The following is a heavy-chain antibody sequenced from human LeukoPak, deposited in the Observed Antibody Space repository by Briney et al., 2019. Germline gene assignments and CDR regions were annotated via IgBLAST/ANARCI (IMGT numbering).Heavy chain of an antibody. CDR3: ARPYYGSGSYYPSDAFDI. J-gene: IGHJ3*02. CDR1: GGSISSYY. V-gene: IGHV4-59*08. CDR2: IYYSGST. D-gene: IGHD3-10*01. Sequence: PSETLSLTCTVSGGSISSYYWSWIRQPPGKGLEWIGYIYYSGSTNYNPSLKSRVTISVDTSKNQFSLKLSSVTAADTAVYYCARPYYGSGSYYPSDAFDIWGQGTMVTVSS.